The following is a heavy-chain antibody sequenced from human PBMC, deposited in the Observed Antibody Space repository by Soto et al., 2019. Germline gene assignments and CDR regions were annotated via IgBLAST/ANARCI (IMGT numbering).Heavy chain of an antibody. J-gene: IGHJ4*02. CDR2: ISAYNGNT. Sequence: XSVKVSFMASGYTFTSYGISWVRHTPGQGLEWMGWISAYNGNTNYAQKLQGRVTMTTDTSTSTAYMELRSLRSDDTAVYYCARGGSIAVAGFDYWGQGTLVTVSS. CDR1: GYTFTSYG. CDR3: ARGGSIAVAGFDY. D-gene: IGHD6-19*01. V-gene: IGHV1-18*01.